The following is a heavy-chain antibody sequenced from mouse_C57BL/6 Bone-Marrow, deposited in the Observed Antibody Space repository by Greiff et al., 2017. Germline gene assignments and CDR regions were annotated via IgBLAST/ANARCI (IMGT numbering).Heavy chain of an antibody. D-gene: IGHD2-4*01. CDR2: IWSGGST. V-gene: IGHV2-2*01. CDR1: GFSLTSYG. CDR3: ARPSMITTRDYYAMDY. J-gene: IGHJ4*01. Sequence: VMLVESGPGLVQPSQSLSITCTVSGFSLTSYGVHWVRQSPGKGLEWLGVIWSGGSTDYNAAFISRLSISKDNSKSQVFFKMNSLQADDTAIYYCARPSMITTRDYYAMDYWGQGTSVTVSS.